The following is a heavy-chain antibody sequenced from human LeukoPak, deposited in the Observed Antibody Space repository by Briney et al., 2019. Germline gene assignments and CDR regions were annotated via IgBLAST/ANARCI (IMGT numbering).Heavy chain of an antibody. V-gene: IGHV4-34*01. CDR1: GGSFSGYN. D-gene: IGHD5-24*01. CDR2: INHSGST. J-gene: IGHJ4*02. CDR3: ARGVYTEMSTIMGHFDR. Sequence: SETLSLTCAVFGGSFSGYNWNWLRQPPRKGLEWIGEINHSGSTNYNPSLRSRVTISLDTSKSQFSLKLSSVTAADTAVYYCARGVYTEMSTIMGHFDRWGRGTPVAVSS.